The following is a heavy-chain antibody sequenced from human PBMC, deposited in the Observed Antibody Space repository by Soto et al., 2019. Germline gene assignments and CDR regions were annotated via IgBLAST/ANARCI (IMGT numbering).Heavy chain of an antibody. CDR1: GFSLSTSGVG. J-gene: IGHJ6*02. V-gene: IGHV2-5*01. D-gene: IGHD5-18*01. Sequence: TLVDPTQTHTLTCTFSGFSLSTSGVGVGWIRQPPGKALEWIAFIYWSDDKRYSPYLKSRLTITKDTSKNQVVLTMTNMDPVDTATYYCAHTLGGYKSPYAYYYATDVWGQVTTFPVSS. CDR3: AHTLGGYKSPYAYYYATDV. CDR2: IYWSDDK.